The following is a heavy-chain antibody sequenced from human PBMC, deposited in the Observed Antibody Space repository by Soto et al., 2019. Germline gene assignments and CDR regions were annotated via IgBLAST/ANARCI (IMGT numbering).Heavy chain of an antibody. CDR3: ARGRFYYGSGSYVVDY. Sequence: PSETLSLTCAVYGGSFSGYYWSWIRQPPGKGLEWIGEINHSGSTNYNPSLKSRVTISVDTSKNQFSLKLSSVTAADTAVYYCARGRFYYGSGSYVVDYWGQGTLVTVSS. V-gene: IGHV4-34*01. CDR1: GGSFSGYY. J-gene: IGHJ4*02. D-gene: IGHD3-10*01. CDR2: INHSGST.